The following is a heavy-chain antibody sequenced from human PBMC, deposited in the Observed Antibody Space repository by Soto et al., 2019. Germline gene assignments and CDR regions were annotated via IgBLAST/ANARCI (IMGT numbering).Heavy chain of an antibody. CDR3: HGYGY. CDR1: GFTVSSTNY. V-gene: IGHV3-53*01. J-gene: IGHJ4*02. CDR2: IYSGGTT. D-gene: IGHD5-12*01. Sequence: EVQLVESGGGLIQPGGSLRLSCVVSGFTVSSTNYMSWVRQAPGKGLEWVSVIYSGGTTYYADSVKGRFTISRDNSQNTLYLQTNSLRAEDTAVYYCHGYGYWGQGTLVTVSS.